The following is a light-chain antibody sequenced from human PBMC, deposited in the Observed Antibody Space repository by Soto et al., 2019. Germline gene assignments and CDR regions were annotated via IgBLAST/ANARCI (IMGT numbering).Light chain of an antibody. CDR1: QDISDS. CDR3: QQYANLPYT. J-gene: IGKJ2*01. V-gene: IGKV1-33*01. Sequence: DIQMTQSPSSLSASVGDRVTITCQASQDISDSVNWYQQKPGKAPKILIYYVSNLETRVTSRFSESGSAEDFTFTISGMQTEDIATYYCQQYANLPYTFGQGTNLEIK. CDR2: YVS.